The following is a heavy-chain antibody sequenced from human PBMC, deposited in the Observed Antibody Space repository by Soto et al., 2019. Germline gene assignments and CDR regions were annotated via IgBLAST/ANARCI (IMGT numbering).Heavy chain of an antibody. CDR1: GGTFSSYA. Sequence: QVQLVQSGAEVKKPGSSVKVSCKASGGTFSSYAISWVRQAPGQGLEWMGGIIPIFGTANYAQKFQGRVTITADESTSTAYMELSSLRSEDTAVYYCARDLGLSTPTYYYDGSGYPPTMVAYFDYWGQGTLVTVSS. J-gene: IGHJ4*02. V-gene: IGHV1-69*12. D-gene: IGHD3-22*01. CDR2: IIPIFGTA. CDR3: ARDLGLSTPTYYYDGSGYPPTMVAYFDY.